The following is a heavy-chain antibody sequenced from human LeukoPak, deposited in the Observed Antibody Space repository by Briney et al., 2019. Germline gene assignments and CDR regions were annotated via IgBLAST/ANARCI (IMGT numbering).Heavy chain of an antibody. Sequence: GGSLRLSCAASGFTFSSYWMSWVRQAPGKGLEWVANIKEDGSEKYYVDSVKGRFTISRDNAKNSLYLQMNSLRVEDTAVYYCASWVTVAADPSYYYMDVWGKGTTVTISS. CDR2: IKEDGSEK. CDR3: ASWVTVAADPSYYYMDV. J-gene: IGHJ6*03. CDR1: GFTFSSYW. V-gene: IGHV3-7*01. D-gene: IGHD6-19*01.